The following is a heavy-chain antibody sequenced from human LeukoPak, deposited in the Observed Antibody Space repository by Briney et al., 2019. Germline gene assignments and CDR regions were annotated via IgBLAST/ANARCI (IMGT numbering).Heavy chain of an antibody. Sequence: GGSLRLSCSASGFTFSDYAMHWVRQAPGKGLEYVSAISHNGGDTFYADSVKGRFTISRDNAKNSLHLQMNSLRDEDTAVYYCARESQGDHVDYWGQGTLLTVSS. V-gene: IGHV3-64*04. J-gene: IGHJ4*02. CDR2: ISHNGGDT. CDR3: ARESQGDHVDY. D-gene: IGHD2-21*02. CDR1: GFTFSDYA.